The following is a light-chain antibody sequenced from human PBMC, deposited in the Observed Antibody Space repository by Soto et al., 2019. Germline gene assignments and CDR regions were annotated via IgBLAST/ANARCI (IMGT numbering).Light chain of an antibody. CDR2: GAS. CDR3: QQYGGSPRT. V-gene: IGKV3-20*01. Sequence: EIVFTQSPGTLSLSPGEGATLSCRASQSISSNFLAWYQQKRGQAPRLLIHGASNRATGIPDRFSGSGSGTDFTLTITRLEPEDFGVYYCQQYGGSPRTFGQGTKGEVK. CDR1: QSISSNF. J-gene: IGKJ1*01.